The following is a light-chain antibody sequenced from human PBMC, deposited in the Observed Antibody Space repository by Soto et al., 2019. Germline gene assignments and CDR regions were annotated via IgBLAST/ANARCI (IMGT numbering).Light chain of an antibody. CDR2: GNS. Sequence: QSLLTQPPSVSGPPGQRVTISCTVSSSNIGAGYDVHWYQQLPGTAPKLLIYGNSNRPSGVPDRFSGSKSGTSASLAITGIQADDEADYYCQSYDSSLSGWVFGGGTKLTVL. CDR1: SSNIGAGYD. V-gene: IGLV1-40*01. CDR3: QSYDSSLSGWV. J-gene: IGLJ3*02.